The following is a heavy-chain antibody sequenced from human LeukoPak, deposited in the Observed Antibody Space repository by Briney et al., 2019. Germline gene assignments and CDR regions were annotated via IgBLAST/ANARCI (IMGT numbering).Heavy chain of an antibody. V-gene: IGHV3-74*01. CDR3: ARGGDYKNDY. J-gene: IGHJ4*02. Sequence: GGSLRLSCAASGFTFSSYWMHWVRQTPGKGLAWVSRINGAGSSISYADSVKGRVTISRDNAKNTLYLQMNNLRAEDTAVYYCARGGDYKNDYWGQGTLVTVSS. CDR2: INGAGSSI. CDR1: GFTFSSYW. D-gene: IGHD4-17*01.